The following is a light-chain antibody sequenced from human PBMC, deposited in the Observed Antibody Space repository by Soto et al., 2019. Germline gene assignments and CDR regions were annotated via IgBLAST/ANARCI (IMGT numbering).Light chain of an antibody. J-gene: IGKJ2*01. CDR2: DAS. CDR3: QQYKTYSYT. Sequence: DIPITQSPSTLSASVGDRVTITCRASQSINIWLAWYQQKAGKAPKLLIYDASTLENRVPLRFSGSGSGTEFTHTTICLQPDDFATYYCQQYKTYSYTFDQRTKLQIK. V-gene: IGKV1-5*01. CDR1: QSINIW.